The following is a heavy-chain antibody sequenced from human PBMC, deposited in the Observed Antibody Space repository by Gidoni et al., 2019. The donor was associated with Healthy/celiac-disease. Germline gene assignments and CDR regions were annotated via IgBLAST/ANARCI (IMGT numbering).Heavy chain of an antibody. Sequence: QVQLVQSGAEVKKPGSSVKVSCKASGGTFSSYAIRWVRQAPGQGLEWMGGIIPNLGTENYAQKCQGRVTITADESTSTAYMELSSLRSEDTAVYYCARGLSSGYSSGWYYFDDWGQGTLVTVSS. CDR1: GGTFSSYA. CDR3: ARGLSSGYSSGWYYFDD. V-gene: IGHV1-69*01. CDR2: IIPNLGTE. D-gene: IGHD6-19*01. J-gene: IGHJ4*02.